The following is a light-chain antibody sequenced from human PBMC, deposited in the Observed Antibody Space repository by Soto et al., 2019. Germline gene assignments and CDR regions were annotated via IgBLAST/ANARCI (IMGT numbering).Light chain of an antibody. V-gene: IGLV4-69*01. J-gene: IGLJ3*02. CDR3: QTWGTGALWV. CDR2: LNSDGSH. CDR1: SGHSSYA. Sequence: QSVLTQSPSASASLGASVKLTCTLSSGHSSYAIAWHQQQPEKGPRYLMKLNSDGSHSKGDGIPDRFSGSSSGAERYLTISSIQSEDEADYYCQTWGTGALWVFGGGTKLTVL.